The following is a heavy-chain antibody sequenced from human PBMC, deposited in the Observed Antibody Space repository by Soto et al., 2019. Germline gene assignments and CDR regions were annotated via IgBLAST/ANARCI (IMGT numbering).Heavy chain of an antibody. V-gene: IGHV3-30*03. Sequence: PGGSLRLSCAASGFTFSSFGMHWVRQAPGKGLEWVAVISYDGSNKYYSDSVKGRFTISRDKSKNTLFLQMNSLRAEDTAVYYCARDNCISTSCYSYYYYGMDVWGQGTTVTVSS. CDR3: ARDNCISTSCYSYYYYGMDV. J-gene: IGHJ6*02. CDR1: GFTFSSFG. D-gene: IGHD2-2*01. CDR2: ISYDGSNK.